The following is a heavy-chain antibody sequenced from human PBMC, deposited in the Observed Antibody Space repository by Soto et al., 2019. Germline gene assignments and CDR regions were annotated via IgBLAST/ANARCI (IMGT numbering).Heavy chain of an antibody. CDR3: ASSGYYGSGSYNWFDP. Sequence: ASVKVSCKASGYTFTSYGISWVRQAPGQGLEWMGWISAYNGNTNYAQKLQGRVTMTTDTSTSTAYMELRSLRSDDTAVYYCASSGYYGSGSYNWFDPWGQGTLVTVSS. D-gene: IGHD3-10*01. V-gene: IGHV1-18*04. CDR1: GYTFTSYG. J-gene: IGHJ5*02. CDR2: ISAYNGNT.